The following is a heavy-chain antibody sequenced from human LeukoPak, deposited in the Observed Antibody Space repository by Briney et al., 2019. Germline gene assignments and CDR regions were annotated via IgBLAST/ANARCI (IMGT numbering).Heavy chain of an antibody. CDR2: ISGSGGST. Sequence: QAGVSVRLSCAACVFTFNIYPKHWARQAPGKGLDWVSGISGSGGSTFYADSVKGRFTIPRDNSKHTVSLHKQRQRAGDTPVYFCARGRGSGDWGQGTLVTVSS. CDR1: VFTFNIYP. J-gene: IGHJ4*02. D-gene: IGHD3-10*01. CDR3: ARGRGSGD. V-gene: IGHV3-23*01.